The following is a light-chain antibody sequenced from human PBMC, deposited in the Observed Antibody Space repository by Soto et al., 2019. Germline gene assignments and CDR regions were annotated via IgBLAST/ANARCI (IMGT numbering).Light chain of an antibody. Sequence: QSALTQPASVSGSPGQSITISCTGTSGDVDAFDYVSWYQQHPGKAPKLMIFEVSDRPSGVSDRFSGSKSGSTASLTISGLQAEDEAVYFCTSFTSSSTQVFGTGTKVTVL. CDR1: SGDVDAFDY. J-gene: IGLJ1*01. V-gene: IGLV2-14*01. CDR3: TSFTSSSTQV. CDR2: EVS.